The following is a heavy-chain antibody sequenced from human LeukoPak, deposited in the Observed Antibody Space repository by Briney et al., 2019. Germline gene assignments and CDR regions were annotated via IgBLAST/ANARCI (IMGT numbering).Heavy chain of an antibody. J-gene: IGHJ4*02. CDR1: GFTFSSYA. CDR3: AKCDCSGGSCSPGHDY. D-gene: IGHD2-15*01. V-gene: IGHV3-23*01. Sequence: GGSLRLSCAASGFTFSSYAMSWVRQAQGKGLEWVSAISGSGGSTYYADSVKGRFTISRDNSKNTLYLQMNSLRAEDTAVYYCAKCDCSGGSCSPGHDYWGQGTLVTVSS. CDR2: ISGSGGST.